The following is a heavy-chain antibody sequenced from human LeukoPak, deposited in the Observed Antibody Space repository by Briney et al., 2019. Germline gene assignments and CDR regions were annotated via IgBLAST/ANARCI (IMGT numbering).Heavy chain of an antibody. CDR2: IYTSGST. Sequence: SETLSLTCTVSGGSISSYYWSWIRQPAGKGLEWIGRIYTSGSTNYNPSLKSRVTMSVDTSKNQSSLKLNSVTAADTAVYYCAGYQFLGNWYFDLWGRGTLVTVSS. J-gene: IGHJ2*01. D-gene: IGHD6-13*01. CDR3: AGYQFLGNWYFDL. CDR1: GGSISSYY. V-gene: IGHV4-4*07.